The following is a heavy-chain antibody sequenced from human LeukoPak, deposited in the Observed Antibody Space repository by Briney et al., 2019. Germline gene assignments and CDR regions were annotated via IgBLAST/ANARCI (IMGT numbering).Heavy chain of an antibody. CDR2: FDPEDGET. Sequence: ASVKVSCKVSGYTLTELSMNWVRQAPGKGLEWMGGFDPEDGETIYAQKFQGRVTMTEDTSTDTAYMELSSLRSEDTAVYYCATGGGRYSSGWYGGPMDVWGKGTTVTVSS. D-gene: IGHD6-19*01. CDR3: ATGGGRYSSGWYGGPMDV. V-gene: IGHV1-24*01. CDR1: GYTLTELS. J-gene: IGHJ6*03.